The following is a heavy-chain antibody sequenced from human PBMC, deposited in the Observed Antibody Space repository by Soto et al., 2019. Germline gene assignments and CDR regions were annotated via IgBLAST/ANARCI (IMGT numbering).Heavy chain of an antibody. Sequence: GESLKISCKGSGYSFTSYWIGWVRQMPGKGLEWMGIIYPGDSDTRYSPSFQGQVTISADKSISTAYLQWSSLKASDTAMYYCVRAYCSGGSCYFPYYYYMDVWGKGTTVTVSS. CDR1: GYSFTSYW. V-gene: IGHV5-51*01. CDR2: IYPGDSDT. D-gene: IGHD2-15*01. CDR3: VRAYCSGGSCYFPYYYYMDV. J-gene: IGHJ6*03.